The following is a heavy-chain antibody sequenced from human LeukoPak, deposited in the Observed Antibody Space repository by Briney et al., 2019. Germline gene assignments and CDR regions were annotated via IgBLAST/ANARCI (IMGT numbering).Heavy chain of an antibody. Sequence: PSETLSLTCTVSGGSISSGGYYWSWIRQPPGKGLEWIGEINHSGSTNYNPSLKSRVTISVDTSKNQFSLKLSSVTAADTAVYYCVRGSDYYGSGSSFRDVWGQGTTVTVSS. V-gene: IGHV4-39*07. D-gene: IGHD3-10*01. CDR1: GGSISSGGYY. CDR2: INHSGST. J-gene: IGHJ6*02. CDR3: VRGSDYYGSGSSFRDV.